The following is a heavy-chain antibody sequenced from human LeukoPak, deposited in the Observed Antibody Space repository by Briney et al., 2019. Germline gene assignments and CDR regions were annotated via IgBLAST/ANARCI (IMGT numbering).Heavy chain of an antibody. J-gene: IGHJ3*02. CDR1: GFTFDDYA. Sequence: GGSLRLSCAASGFTFDDYAMHWVRQAPGKGLEWVSGISWNSGSIGYADSVKGRFTISRDNAKNSLYLQMNSLRAEDMALYYCARLRGAFDIWGQGTMVTVSS. D-gene: IGHD4-17*01. CDR3: ARLRGAFDI. V-gene: IGHV3-9*03. CDR2: ISWNSGSI.